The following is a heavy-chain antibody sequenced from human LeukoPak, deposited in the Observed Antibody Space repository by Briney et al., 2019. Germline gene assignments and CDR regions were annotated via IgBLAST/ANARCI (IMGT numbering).Heavy chain of an antibody. V-gene: IGHV4-59*01. CDR1: GGSFSGYY. Sequence: PSETLSLTCAVYGGSFSGYYWSWIRQPPGKGLEWIGYIYYSGSTNYNPSLKSRVTISVDTSKNQFSLKLSSVTAADTAVYYCARGANYYGSGSYYNWFDPWGQGTLVTVSS. CDR2: IYYSGST. J-gene: IGHJ5*02. D-gene: IGHD3-10*01. CDR3: ARGANYYGSGSYYNWFDP.